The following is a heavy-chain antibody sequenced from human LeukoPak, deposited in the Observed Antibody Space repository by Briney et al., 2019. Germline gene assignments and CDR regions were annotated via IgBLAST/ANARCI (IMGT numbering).Heavy chain of an antibody. CDR1: GGTFSSYA. Sequence: GSSVKVSCKASGGTFSSYAISWVRQAPGQGLEWMGGIIPIFGTANYAQKFQGRVTITADESTSTAYMELSSLRAEHTAVYYCAKDICLYGSGCPFDYWGQGTLVTVSS. CDR3: AKDICLYGSGCPFDY. CDR2: IIPIFGTA. J-gene: IGHJ4*02. V-gene: IGHV1-69*01. D-gene: IGHD6-19*01.